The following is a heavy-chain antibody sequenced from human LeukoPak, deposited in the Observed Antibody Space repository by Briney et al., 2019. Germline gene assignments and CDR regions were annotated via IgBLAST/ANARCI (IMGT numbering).Heavy chain of an antibody. CDR3: AKDPRPDYYGSGSYYPYYFDY. Sequence: GGSLRLSCAASRFTFSSYAMHWVRQAPGKGLEWVAVISYDGSNKYYADSVKGRFTISRDNSKNTLYLQMNSLRAEDTAVYYCAKDPRPDYYGSGSYYPYYFDYWGQGTLVTVS. CDR2: ISYDGSNK. CDR1: RFTFSSYA. V-gene: IGHV3-30-3*01. D-gene: IGHD3-10*01. J-gene: IGHJ4*02.